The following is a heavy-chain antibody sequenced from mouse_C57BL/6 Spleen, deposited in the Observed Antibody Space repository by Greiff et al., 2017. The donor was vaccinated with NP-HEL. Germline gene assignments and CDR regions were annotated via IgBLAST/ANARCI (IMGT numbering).Heavy chain of an antibody. J-gene: IGHJ3*01. CDR3: ATQTAQAPLAY. CDR1: GFSLTSYG. Sequence: QVQLQESGPGLVQPSQSLSITCTVSGFSLTSYGVHWVRQSPGKGLEWLGVIWSGGSTDYNAAFISRLSISKDNSKSQVFFKMNSLQADDTAIYYCATQTAQAPLAYWGQGTLVTVSA. D-gene: IGHD3-2*02. CDR2: IWSGGST. V-gene: IGHV2-2*01.